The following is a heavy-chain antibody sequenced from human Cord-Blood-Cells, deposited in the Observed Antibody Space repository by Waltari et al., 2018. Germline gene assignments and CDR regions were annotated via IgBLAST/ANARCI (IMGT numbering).Heavy chain of an antibody. J-gene: IGHJ2*01. Sequence: QVQLVQSGAEVKKPGASVTVSCKVSGYTLTELSMPWVRQAPGKGLEWMGGFDPEDGETIYAQKFQGRVTMTEDTSTDTAYMELSSLRSEDTAVYYCATVNSYGRKYHYWYFDLWGRGTLVTVSS. V-gene: IGHV1-24*01. CDR2: FDPEDGET. CDR3: ATVNSYGRKYHYWYFDL. D-gene: IGHD5-18*01. CDR1: GYTLTELS.